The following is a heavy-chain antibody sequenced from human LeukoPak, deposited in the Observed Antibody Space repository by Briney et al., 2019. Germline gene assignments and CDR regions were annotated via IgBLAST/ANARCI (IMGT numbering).Heavy chain of an antibody. CDR2: INHSGST. CDR1: GGSFSGYY. V-gene: IGHV4-34*01. CDR3: ARQAHRGAYDY. J-gene: IGHJ4*02. Sequence: SETLSLTCAVYGGSFSGYYWSWIRQPPGKGLEWIGEINHSGSTNYNPSLKSRVTISVDTSKNQFSLKLSSVTAADTAVYYCARQAHRGAYDYWGQGTLVTVSS. D-gene: IGHD3-10*01.